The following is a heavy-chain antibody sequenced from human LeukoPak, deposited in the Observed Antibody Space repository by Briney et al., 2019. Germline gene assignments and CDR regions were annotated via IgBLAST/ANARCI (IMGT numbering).Heavy chain of an antibody. CDR2: IYSGGST. CDR3: AKEFSATPRAAAQTGDAFDV. V-gene: IGHV3-53*05. Sequence: PGGSLRLSCAASGFTVSNNYMSWVRQAPGKGLEWVSFIYSGGSTYYADSVKGRFTISRDNSKNTLDLQMNSLRPEDTAVYYCAKEFSATPRAAAQTGDAFDVWGQGTMVTVSS. D-gene: IGHD7-27*01. J-gene: IGHJ3*01. CDR1: GFTVSNNY.